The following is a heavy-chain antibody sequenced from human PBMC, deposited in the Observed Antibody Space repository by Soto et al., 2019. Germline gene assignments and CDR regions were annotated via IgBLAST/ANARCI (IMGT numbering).Heavy chain of an antibody. J-gene: IGHJ4*02. CDR2: IIPIFGTA. D-gene: IGHD3-22*01. V-gene: IGHV1-69*13. CDR1: GGTFSSYS. Sequence: SVKVSCKASGGTFSSYSISWVRQAPGQGLEWMGGIIPIFGTANYAQKFQGRVTITADESTSTAYMELSSLRSEDTAVYYCATPGRGYYYDSSGYPNWGQGTLVTVSS. CDR3: ATPGRGYYYDSSGYPN.